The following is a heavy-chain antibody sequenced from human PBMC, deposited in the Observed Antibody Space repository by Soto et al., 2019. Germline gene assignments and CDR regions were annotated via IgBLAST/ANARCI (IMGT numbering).Heavy chain of an antibody. CDR3: ATPGKVAAAVPFDY. D-gene: IGHD6-13*01. CDR1: GGSFSGYY. Sequence: QVQLQQWGAGLLKPSETLSLTCAVYGGSFSGYYWSWIRQPPGKGLEWIGEINHSGSTNYNPSLKSRVTISVDTSKNQFSLTLSSVTAADTAVYYCATPGKVAAAVPFDYWGQGTLVTVSS. J-gene: IGHJ4*02. V-gene: IGHV4-34*01. CDR2: INHSGST.